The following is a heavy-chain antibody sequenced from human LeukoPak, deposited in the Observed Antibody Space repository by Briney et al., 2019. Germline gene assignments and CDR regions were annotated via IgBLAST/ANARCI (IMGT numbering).Heavy chain of an antibody. Sequence: GASVKVSCKASGYTFSDKYMHWVRQAPGQGLEWMGWIEPNGGGTNYAQKFQGRVTMTRDTPISTAYMELSRLRSDDTAVYYCARRSRGWDAFDIWGQGTMVTVSS. CDR3: ARRSRGWDAFDI. J-gene: IGHJ3*02. V-gene: IGHV1-2*02. CDR2: IEPNGGGT. D-gene: IGHD6-19*01. CDR1: GYTFSDKY.